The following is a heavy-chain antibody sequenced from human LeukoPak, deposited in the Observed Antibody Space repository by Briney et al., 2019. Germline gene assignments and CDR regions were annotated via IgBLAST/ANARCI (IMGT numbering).Heavy chain of an antibody. CDR2: IRYDGSNK. Sequence: GGSLRLSCAASGFTFSSYGMHWVRQAPGKGLEWVAFIRYDGSNKYYADSVKGRFTISRDNSKNTLYLQMNSLRAEDTAVYYCARERAYYDILTGFDYWGQGTLVTVSS. V-gene: IGHV3-30*02. CDR1: GFTFSSYG. D-gene: IGHD3-9*01. J-gene: IGHJ4*02. CDR3: ARERAYYDILTGFDY.